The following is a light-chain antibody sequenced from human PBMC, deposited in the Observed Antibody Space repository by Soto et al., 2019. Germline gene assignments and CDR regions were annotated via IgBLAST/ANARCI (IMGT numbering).Light chain of an antibody. CDR1: QSVSSSY. J-gene: IGKJ1*01. V-gene: IGKV3-20*01. CDR3: QQYGSSPWT. Sequence: EIVLTQSPGTLSLSPGERATLSCRASQSVSSSYLAWYQQKPGQAPRLLIYGASSRATGIPDRFSGSRSGKDLTLNISRLEPEDCAVYYCQQYGSSPWTFGQGTKVEIK. CDR2: GAS.